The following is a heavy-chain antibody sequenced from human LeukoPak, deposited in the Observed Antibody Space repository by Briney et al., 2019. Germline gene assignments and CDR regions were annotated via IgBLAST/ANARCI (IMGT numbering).Heavy chain of an antibody. V-gene: IGHV4-59*12. CDR1: GGSISSYY. J-gene: IGHJ3*02. CDR2: IYYSGST. Sequence: SETLSLTCTVSGGSISSYYWSWIRQPPGKGLEWIGYIYYSGSTNYNPSLKSRVTISVDTSKNQFSLKLSSVTAADTAVYYCARDPLRYFDWLVISDAFDIWGQGTMVTVSS. CDR3: ARDPLRYFDWLVISDAFDI. D-gene: IGHD3-9*01.